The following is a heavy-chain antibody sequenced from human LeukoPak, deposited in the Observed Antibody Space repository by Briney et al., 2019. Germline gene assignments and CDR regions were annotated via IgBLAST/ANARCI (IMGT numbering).Heavy chain of an antibody. D-gene: IGHD5-18*01. CDR1: GGSVTSYF. Sequence: SETLSLTCTVSGGSVTSYFWSWIRQPPGKGLEWIGCIHNSGSTKNNPSLKSRVTISVDTSKNQFSLKLTSVTAADTAVYYCARSGRDRHWYNPAMEKGVYYFEYWGQGTLVTVSS. CDR3: ARSGRDRHWYNPAMEKGVYYFEY. V-gene: IGHV4-59*08. CDR2: IHNSGST. J-gene: IGHJ4*02.